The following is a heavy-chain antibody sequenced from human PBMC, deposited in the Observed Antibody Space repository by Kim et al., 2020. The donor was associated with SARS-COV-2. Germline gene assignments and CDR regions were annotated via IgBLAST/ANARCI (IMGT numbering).Heavy chain of an antibody. Sequence: GGSLRLSCAASGFTFSSYAMHWVRQAPGKGLEWVAVISYDGSNKYYADSVKGRFTISRDNSKNTLYLQMNSLRAEDTAVYYCARGSYVGDYWGQGTLVTV. CDR2: ISYDGSNK. CDR1: GFTFSSYA. J-gene: IGHJ4*02. CDR3: ARGSYVGDY. V-gene: IGHV3-30*04. D-gene: IGHD1-26*01.